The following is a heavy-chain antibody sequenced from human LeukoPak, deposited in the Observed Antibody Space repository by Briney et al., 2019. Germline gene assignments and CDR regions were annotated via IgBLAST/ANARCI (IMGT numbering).Heavy chain of an antibody. J-gene: IGHJ4*02. Sequence: SETLSLTCTVSGAAIITHYWSWIRQSPGRGLEWIGYINYSGSTDYNPSLKSRVTISIDTPKMQFSLKLNSVTPADTAVYYCASTHPNVLRFFPLDYWGQGTLVTVSS. CDR1: GAAIITHY. CDR2: INYSGST. D-gene: IGHD3-3*01. CDR3: ASTHPNVLRFFPLDY. V-gene: IGHV4-59*11.